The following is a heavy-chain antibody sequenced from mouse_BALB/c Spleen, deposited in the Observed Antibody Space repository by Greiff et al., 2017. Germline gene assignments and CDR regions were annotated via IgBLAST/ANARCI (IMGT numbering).Heavy chain of an antibody. J-gene: IGHJ4*01. CDR3: ARDRHYGYRAMDY. CDR2: ISYDGSN. Sequence: EVQLVESGPGLVKPSQSLSLTCSVTGYSITSGYYWNWIRQFPGNKLEWMGYISYDGSNNYNPSLKNRISITRDTSKNQFFLKLNSVTTEDTATYYCARDRHYGYRAMDYWGQGTSVTVSS. V-gene: IGHV3-6*02. D-gene: IGHD1-2*01. CDR1: GYSITSGYY.